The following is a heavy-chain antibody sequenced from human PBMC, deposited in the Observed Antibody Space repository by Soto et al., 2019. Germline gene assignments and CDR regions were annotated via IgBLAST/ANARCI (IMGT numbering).Heavy chain of an antibody. CDR2: ISYDGGNK. CDR3: ARAAKPYSSSWYYFDY. Sequence: PGGSLRLSCAASGFTFRNYAMHWVRQAPGKGLECVAVISYDGGNKFYRDYVKGRFTISRDNSKNTLYLQMNSLRAEDTAVYYCARAAKPYSSSWYYFDYWGQGTLVTVSS. V-gene: IGHV3-30-3*01. J-gene: IGHJ4*02. CDR1: GFTFRNYA. D-gene: IGHD6-13*01.